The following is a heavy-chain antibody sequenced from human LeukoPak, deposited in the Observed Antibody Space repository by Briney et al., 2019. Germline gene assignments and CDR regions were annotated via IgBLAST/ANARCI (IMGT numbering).Heavy chain of an antibody. CDR3: ARDTYYYGSGTPFDC. D-gene: IGHD3-10*01. V-gene: IGHV4-4*02. CDR1: GASISSSNW. J-gene: IGHJ4*02. CDR2: IYHSGST. Sequence: SETLSLTCAVSGASISSSNWLSWVRQPPGKGLEWIGEIYHSGSTNYNPSLKSRVTISVDTSKNQFSLKLSSVTAADTAVYYCARDTYYYGSGTPFDCWGQGTLVTVSS.